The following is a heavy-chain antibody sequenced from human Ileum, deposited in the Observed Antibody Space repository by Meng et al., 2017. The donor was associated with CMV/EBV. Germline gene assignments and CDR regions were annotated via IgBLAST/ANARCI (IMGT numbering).Heavy chain of an antibody. Sequence: SETLSLTCSVSGDSIINYYWSWIRQPPGKGLEWIGYVYYSGSTNYNPSLKSRVTISVDTSKNQFTLKLSSVTPADTAVYYCARYSSAGGGYYFHHCGQG. CDR3: ARYSSAGGGYYFHH. CDR2: VYYSGST. CDR1: GDSIINYY. J-gene: IGHJ4*02. D-gene: IGHD3-16*01. V-gene: IGHV4-59*01.